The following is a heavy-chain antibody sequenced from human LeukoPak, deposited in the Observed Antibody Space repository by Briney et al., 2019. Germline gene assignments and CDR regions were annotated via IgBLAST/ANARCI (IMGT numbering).Heavy chain of an antibody. D-gene: IGHD3-10*01. CDR2: ISSGSGYI. CDR1: GFTFSSYI. J-gene: IGHJ4*02. V-gene: IGHV3-21*01. CDR3: ARDSGGSTFDY. Sequence: GGSLRLSCAASGFTFSSYIMNWVRQAPGKGLEWVSSISSGSGYIYYADSVKGRFTISRDNAKNSLYLQMNSLRAEDTAVYYCARDSGGSTFDYWGQGTLVTVSS.